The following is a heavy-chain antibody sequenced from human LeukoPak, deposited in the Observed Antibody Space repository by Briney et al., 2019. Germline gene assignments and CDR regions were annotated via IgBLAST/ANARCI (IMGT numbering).Heavy chain of an antibody. CDR3: ARKLVGAAGAAFDI. CDR2: VNLQGST. Sequence: PSGTLSLTCGVSGGSISNTNWWTWVRQPPGKGLEWIGEVNLQGSTNYNPSLKSRVAISVDKSENHISLKLTSVTAADTAVYYCARKLVGAAGAAFDIWGQGTMVTVSS. CDR1: GGSISNTNW. J-gene: IGHJ3*02. V-gene: IGHV4-4*02. D-gene: IGHD1-26*01.